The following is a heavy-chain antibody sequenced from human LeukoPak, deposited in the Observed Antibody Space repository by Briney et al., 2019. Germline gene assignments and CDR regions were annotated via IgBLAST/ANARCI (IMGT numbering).Heavy chain of an antibody. J-gene: IGHJ4*02. CDR1: GYTFTGYY. Sequence: ASVEVSCKASGYTFTGYYMHWVRQAPGQGLEWMGWINPNSGGTNYAQKFQGRLTLTRDTSTSTVDMDLSNLRSDDTAIYYCAREFSGPDYWGQGTLVTVSS. D-gene: IGHD2-15*01. CDR3: AREFSGPDY. V-gene: IGHV1-2*02. CDR2: INPNSGGT.